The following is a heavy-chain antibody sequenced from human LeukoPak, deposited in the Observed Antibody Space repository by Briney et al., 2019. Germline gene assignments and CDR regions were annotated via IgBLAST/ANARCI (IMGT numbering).Heavy chain of an antibody. CDR1: GYDFTTDS. J-gene: IGHJ4*02. V-gene: IGHV1-18*01. D-gene: IGHD1-14*01. CDR3: VRDSNSRQGKPFDS. CDR2: ISTSDGDT. Sequence: GASVKVSCKASGYDFTTDSISWVRQAPGQGLEWMGWISTSDGDTRYQQKFQGKVTMTKDTPASTVYMDLRSLTSDDTAVYWCVRDSNSRQGKPFDSWGQGTLATVSS.